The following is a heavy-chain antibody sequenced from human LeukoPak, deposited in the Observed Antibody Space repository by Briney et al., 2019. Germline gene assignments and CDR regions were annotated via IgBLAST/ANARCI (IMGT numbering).Heavy chain of an antibody. V-gene: IGHV4-59*01. D-gene: IGHD2-15*01. Sequence: PSETLSLTCTVSGGSISSYYWSWIRQPPGKGLEWIGYIYYGGSTNYNPSLKSRVTISVDTSKNQFSLKLSSVTAADTAVYYCARDQVVVVVAAARDYYYYGMDVWGKGTTVTVSS. J-gene: IGHJ6*04. CDR3: ARDQVVVVVAAARDYYYYGMDV. CDR1: GGSISSYY. CDR2: IYYGGST.